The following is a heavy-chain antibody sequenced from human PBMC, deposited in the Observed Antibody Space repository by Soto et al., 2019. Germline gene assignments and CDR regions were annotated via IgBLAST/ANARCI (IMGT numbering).Heavy chain of an antibody. J-gene: IGHJ5*02. Sequence: QVQLVQSGAEVKKPRSSVKVSCKASGGTFSSYAISWVRQAPGQGLEWMGGIIPIFGTANYAQKFQGRVTITADESTSTGYLELSSLRSEDMAVYYCARGRASRGSGWYWFDPWGQGTLVTVSS. D-gene: IGHD6-19*01. CDR1: GGTFSSYA. CDR3: ARGRASRGSGWYWFDP. V-gene: IGHV1-69*19. CDR2: IIPIFGTA.